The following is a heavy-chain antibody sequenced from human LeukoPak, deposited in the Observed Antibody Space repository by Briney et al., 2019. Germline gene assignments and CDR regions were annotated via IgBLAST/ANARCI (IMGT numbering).Heavy chain of an antibody. Sequence: GGSLRLSCAASGFTFSSYAMTWVRQAPGKGLEWVSGISGSGGSTYYADSVKGRFTISRDNSKNTLYPQMNSLRAEDTAVYYCAKRREYYFDYWGQGTLVTVSS. CDR2: ISGSGGST. V-gene: IGHV3-23*01. D-gene: IGHD3-10*01. J-gene: IGHJ4*02. CDR3: AKRREYYFDY. CDR1: GFTFSSYA.